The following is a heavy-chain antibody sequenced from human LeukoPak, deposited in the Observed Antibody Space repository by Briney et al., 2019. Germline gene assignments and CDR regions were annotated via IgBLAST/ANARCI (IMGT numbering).Heavy chain of an antibody. Sequence: GGSLRLSCAASGFTFSSYAMHWVRQAPGKWLEWVAVISYDGSNKYYADSVKGRFTISRDNSKNTLYLQMNSLRAEDTVLYHAAGGLRYFDWLGDAFDIWGQGTMVTVSS. CDR3: AGGLRYFDWLGDAFDI. D-gene: IGHD3-9*01. CDR1: GFTFSSYA. V-gene: IGHV3-30*04. CDR2: ISYDGSNK. J-gene: IGHJ3*02.